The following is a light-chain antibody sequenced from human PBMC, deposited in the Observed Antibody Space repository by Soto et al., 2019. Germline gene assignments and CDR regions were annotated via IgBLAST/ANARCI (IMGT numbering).Light chain of an antibody. CDR1: SXNIGINT. V-gene: IGLV1-44*01. CDR2: DNH. Sequence: QSVLTQPRSASGTPGQRVTFSCSGSSXNIGINTVNWYRQLPGTAPQLLISDNHRRPSGVPDRFSGSKSGTSASLAISGLQSEDEATYFCAAWDVSLKGFVFGTGTKVNLL. CDR3: AAWDVSLKGFV. J-gene: IGLJ1*01.